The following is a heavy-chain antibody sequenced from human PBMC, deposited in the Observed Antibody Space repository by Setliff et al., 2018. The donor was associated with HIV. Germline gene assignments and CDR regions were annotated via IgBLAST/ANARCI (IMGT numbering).Heavy chain of an antibody. Sequence: PGGSLRLSCAASGFNFRSYGMTWVRQAPGKGLDWVAHIGSSNHGIHYTASVQGRFTVSRDNANNLLFLQMNNLRVEDTAVYYCASFFGVYGYWGHGTQVTVSS. J-gene: IGHJ4*01. CDR2: IGSSNHGI. D-gene: IGHD3-10*01. V-gene: IGHV3-48*04. CDR1: GFNFRSYG. CDR3: ASFFGVYGY.